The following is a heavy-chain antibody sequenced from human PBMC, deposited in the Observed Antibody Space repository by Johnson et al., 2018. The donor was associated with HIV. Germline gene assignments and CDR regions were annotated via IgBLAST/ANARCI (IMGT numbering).Heavy chain of an antibody. D-gene: IGHD1-26*01. CDR1: GFTFSSYA. CDR2: ISYDEIDK. Sequence: QVQLVESGGGLVQPGGSLRLSCAASGFTFSSYAMHWVRQAPGKGLEWVAVISYDEIDKYYADSVTGRFTVSRDNSKNTLYLQMNSLRGEDTAVYYCAKDEALGWELDPDAFDIWGQGTMVTVSS. V-gene: IGHV3-30*18. CDR3: AKDEALGWELDPDAFDI. J-gene: IGHJ3*02.